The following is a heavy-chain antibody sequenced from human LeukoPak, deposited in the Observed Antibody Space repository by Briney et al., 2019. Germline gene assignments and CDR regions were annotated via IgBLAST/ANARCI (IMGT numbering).Heavy chain of an antibody. V-gene: IGHV3-33*06. CDR1: GFTFSHFG. CDR2: IWSDATNQ. Sequence: PGGSPRLFCEASGFTFSHFGMHWVRQAPGKGLEWEAVIWSDATNQYYADSVKGRFTISRDNFKNTVSLQMNSLRAEDTAIYYCANDAQRGFDYSNSLEHWGQGSLVTVTS. CDR3: ANDAQRGFDYSNSLEH. J-gene: IGHJ4*02. D-gene: IGHD4-11*01.